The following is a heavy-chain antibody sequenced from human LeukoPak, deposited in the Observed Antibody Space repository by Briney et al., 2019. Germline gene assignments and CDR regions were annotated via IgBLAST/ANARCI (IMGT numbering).Heavy chain of an antibody. V-gene: IGHV4-34*01. Sequence: SETLSLTCAVYGGSFSGYYWSWIRQPPGKGLEWIGEINHSGSTNYNPSLKSRVTISVDTSKNQFSLKLSSVAVADTAVYYCARFNYYDSSGYYSFDYWGQGTLVTVSS. J-gene: IGHJ4*02. CDR1: GGSFSGYY. CDR2: INHSGST. D-gene: IGHD3-22*01. CDR3: ARFNYYDSSGYYSFDY.